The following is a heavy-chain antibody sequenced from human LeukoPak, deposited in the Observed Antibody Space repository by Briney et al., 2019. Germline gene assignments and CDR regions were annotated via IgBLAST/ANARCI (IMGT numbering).Heavy chain of an antibody. CDR3: AKDRWLSGWYPKFDA. Sequence: GRSLRLSCSGSGFTFSTFGFHWVRQAPAKGLHWVAVTSFDGTNKYYADSVKGRFTISRNHSKNTLYPQINSLRSEDTAVYYFAKDRWLSGWYPKFDAWGEGSLVSVSS. D-gene: IGHD6-19*01. CDR2: TSFDGTNK. V-gene: IGHV3-30*18. J-gene: IGHJ5*02. CDR1: GFTFSTFG.